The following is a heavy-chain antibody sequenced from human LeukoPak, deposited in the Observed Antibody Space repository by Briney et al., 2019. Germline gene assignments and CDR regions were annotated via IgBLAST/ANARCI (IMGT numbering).Heavy chain of an antibody. D-gene: IGHD6-13*01. J-gene: IGHJ4*02. Sequence: GASVKVSCKASGGTFSSYAISWVRQAPGQGLEWMGRINPIFGIANYAQKFQGRVTITADKSTSTAYMELSSLRSEDTAVYYCARVVAAAGLDYWGQGTLVTVSS. CDR3: ARVVAAAGLDY. V-gene: IGHV1-69*04. CDR1: GGTFSSYA. CDR2: INPIFGIA.